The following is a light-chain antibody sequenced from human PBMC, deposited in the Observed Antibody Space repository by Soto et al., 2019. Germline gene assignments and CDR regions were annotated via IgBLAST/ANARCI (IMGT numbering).Light chain of an antibody. Sequence: EIVLTQSRGTLSLSPGERATLSCMASQFVSSNSLAWYQQKRGQAPRLLIHDASSRATGIPDRFSGSGSGTEFTLTISSLQPDDFATYSCQQYNSYSRTFGQGNKV. CDR1: QFVSSNS. CDR3: QQYNSYSRT. CDR2: DAS. J-gene: IGKJ1*01. V-gene: IGKV3-20*01.